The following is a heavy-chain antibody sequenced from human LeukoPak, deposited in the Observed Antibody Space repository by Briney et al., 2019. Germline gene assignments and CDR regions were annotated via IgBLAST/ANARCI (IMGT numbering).Heavy chain of an antibody. CDR1: RFTFSTYG. J-gene: IGHJ4*02. V-gene: IGHV3-33*01. D-gene: IGHD4-17*01. Sequence: PGGSLRLSCAASRFTFSTYGMHWVRQAPGKGLEWVALVWSDGNGKFYADSVKGRFTISRDNSKNTLYLQMNSLRAEDTAVYYCVRVLTVTFDSWGQGTLVTVPS. CDR3: VRVLTVTFDS. CDR2: VWSDGNGK.